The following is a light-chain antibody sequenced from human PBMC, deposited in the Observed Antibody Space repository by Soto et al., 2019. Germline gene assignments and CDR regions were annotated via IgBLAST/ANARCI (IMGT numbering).Light chain of an antibody. V-gene: IGLV2-11*01. Sequence: QSALIQSRSVSGSPGQSVTISCTGTSSDVGQYNFVSWYQHHPGKAPKPIIFRVNHRPSGVPDRFSGSKSGNTASLTISGLQTEDEADYYCCSFAGSKTYVVFGGGTKVTVL. CDR1: SSDVGQYNF. CDR3: CSFAGSKTYVV. J-gene: IGLJ2*01. CDR2: RVN.